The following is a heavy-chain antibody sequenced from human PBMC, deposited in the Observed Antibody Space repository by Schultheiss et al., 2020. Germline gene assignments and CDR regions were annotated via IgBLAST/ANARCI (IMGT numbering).Heavy chain of an antibody. V-gene: IGHV5-51*01. Sequence: SLRLSCKGSGYSFTSYWIGWVRQMPGKGLEWMGIIYPGDSDTRYSPSFQGQVTISADKSLSTAYLQWSSLKASDTAMYYCARPNYDSSGYLDYWGQGTLVTVSS. D-gene: IGHD3-22*01. J-gene: IGHJ4*02. CDR1: GYSFTSYW. CDR3: ARPNYDSSGYLDY. CDR2: IYPGDSDT.